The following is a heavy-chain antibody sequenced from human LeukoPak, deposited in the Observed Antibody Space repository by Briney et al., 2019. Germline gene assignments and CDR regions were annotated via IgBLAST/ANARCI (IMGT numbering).Heavy chain of an antibody. V-gene: IGHV4-34*01. CDR3: ARGLRALRRFASYYYYYYMDV. J-gene: IGHJ6*03. Sequence: SETLSLTCAVYGGSFSGYFWSWIRQPPGKGLEWIGEINHSGSTNYNPSLKSRVTISVDTSKNQFSLKLSSVTAADTAVYYCARGLRALRRFASYYYYYYMDVWGKGTTVTVSS. CDR1: GGSFSGYF. CDR2: INHSGST. D-gene: IGHD4/OR15-4a*01.